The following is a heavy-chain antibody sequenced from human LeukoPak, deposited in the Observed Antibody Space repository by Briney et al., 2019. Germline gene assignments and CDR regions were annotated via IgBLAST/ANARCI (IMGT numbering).Heavy chain of an antibody. Sequence: GGSLRLSCAASGSTFSDYAMHWVRQAPGKGLEWVAVISKDGSDKYYPGSVRGRFTISRDNSKNTIYLQMDSLRAEDTAIYYCARDYWWNYDYWGQGTLVTVSS. CDR2: ISKDGSDK. D-gene: IGHD1-7*01. CDR3: ARDYWWNYDY. CDR1: GSTFSDYA. V-gene: IGHV3-30-3*01. J-gene: IGHJ4*02.